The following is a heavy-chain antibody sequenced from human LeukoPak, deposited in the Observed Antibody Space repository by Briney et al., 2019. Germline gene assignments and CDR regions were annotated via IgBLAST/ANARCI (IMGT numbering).Heavy chain of an antibody. V-gene: IGHV3-66*04. CDR1: GFTVSSNY. CDR3: ARQVSGYGSGSFYFDY. D-gene: IGHD3-10*01. J-gene: IGHJ4*02. CDR2: IYSDGST. Sequence: GGSLRLSCAASGFTVSSNYMSWVRQAPGKGLEWVSLIYSDGSTYYADSVKGRFTISRDNSKNTLYLQMNSLRAEDTAVYYCARQVSGYGSGSFYFDYWGQGMLVTVSS.